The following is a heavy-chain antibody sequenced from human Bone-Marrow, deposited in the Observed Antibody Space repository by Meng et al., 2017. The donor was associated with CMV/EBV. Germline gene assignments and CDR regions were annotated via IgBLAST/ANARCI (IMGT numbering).Heavy chain of an antibody. J-gene: IGHJ4*02. V-gene: IGHV3-23*01. CDR1: GFTLKFYA. Sequence: GGSLRLSCPGTGFTLKFYAMSWVRQAPGKGLEWVSAISGSGGSTYYADSVKGRFTISRDNSKNTLYLQMNSLRAEDTAVYYCAKGGSSSSFSRTYYFDYWGQGTLVTVSS. D-gene: IGHD6-13*01. CDR2: ISGSGGST. CDR3: AKGGSSSSFSRTYYFDY.